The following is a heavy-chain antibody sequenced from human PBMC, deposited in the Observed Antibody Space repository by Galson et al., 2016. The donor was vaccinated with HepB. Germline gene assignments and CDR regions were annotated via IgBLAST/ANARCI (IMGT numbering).Heavy chain of an antibody. CDR1: GFTFSSYW. CDR2: ISDNGGST. V-gene: IGHV3-23*01. D-gene: IGHD2-21*01. J-gene: IGHJ4*02. CDR3: ANPGTYLLY. Sequence: SLRLSCAASGFTFSSYWMSWVRQAPGKGLEWVSGISDNGGSTFYADSVKGRFTISRDNSKNTVYLQMNSLRAEDTAKYYCANPGTYLLYWGQGTLVTVSS.